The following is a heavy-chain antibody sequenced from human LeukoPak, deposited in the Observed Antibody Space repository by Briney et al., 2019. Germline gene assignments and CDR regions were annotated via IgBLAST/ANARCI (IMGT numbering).Heavy chain of an antibody. CDR1: GYTFTSYG. CDR3: ARNPNNRYDFWSGYSRAHYYYYYYMDV. Sequence: ASVKVSCKASGYTFTSYGISWVRQAPGQGLEWMGWISAYNGNTNYAQKLQGRVTMTTDTSTSTAYMELRSLRSDDTAVYYCARNPNNRYDFWSGYSRAHYYYYYYMDVWGKGTTVTVSS. CDR2: ISAYNGNT. J-gene: IGHJ6*03. V-gene: IGHV1-18*01. D-gene: IGHD3-3*01.